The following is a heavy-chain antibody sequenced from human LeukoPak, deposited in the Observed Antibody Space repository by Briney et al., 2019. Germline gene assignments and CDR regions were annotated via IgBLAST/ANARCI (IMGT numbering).Heavy chain of an antibody. CDR2: IIPIFGTA. J-gene: IGHJ4*02. D-gene: IGHD3-3*01. Sequence: SVKVSCKASGGTFSSFAISWVRQAPGQGLEWMGGIIPIFGTANYAQKFQGRVTITADESTSTAYMELSSLRSEDTAVYYCARGYDFWSGYYRDAFDYWGQGTLVTVSS. V-gene: IGHV1-69*13. CDR1: GGTFSSFA. CDR3: ARGYDFWSGYYRDAFDY.